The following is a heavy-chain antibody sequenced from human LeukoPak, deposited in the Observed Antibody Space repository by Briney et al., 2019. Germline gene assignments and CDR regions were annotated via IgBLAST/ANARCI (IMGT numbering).Heavy chain of an antibody. CDR2: IYHSGSP. CDR1: GGSISSNNW. CDR3: ARGRDWFDP. J-gene: IGHJ5*02. V-gene: IGHV4-4*02. Sequence: SETLSLTCAVSGGSISSNNWWGWVRQPPGKGLEWIGEIYHSGSPNYNPSLKSRVTISVDKSRNHFSLNLSSVTAADTAVYYCARGRDWFDPWGQGTLVTVSS.